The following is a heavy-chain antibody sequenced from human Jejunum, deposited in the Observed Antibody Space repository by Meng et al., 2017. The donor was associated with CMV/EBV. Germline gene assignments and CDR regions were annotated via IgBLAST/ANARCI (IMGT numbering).Heavy chain of an antibody. CDR3: ASERWGSGYLDL. CDR2: VNAGNGNT. CDR1: GYTFTGYY. D-gene: IGHD4-23*01. J-gene: IGHJ2*01. V-gene: IGHV1-3*01. Sequence: SCKASGYTFTGYYMYWVRQAPGQGLEWMGLVNAGNGNTRYSQKFQGRVTISRDTSASTVYMELSSLTSEDTAVYYCASERWGSGYLDLWGRGSLVTVSS.